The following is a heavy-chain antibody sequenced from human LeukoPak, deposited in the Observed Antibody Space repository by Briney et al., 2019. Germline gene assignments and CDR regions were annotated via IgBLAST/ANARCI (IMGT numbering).Heavy chain of an antibody. CDR1: GFTFSSYA. CDR3: TTVYGSGSYYPFDH. J-gene: IGHJ4*02. V-gene: IGHV3-23*01. CDR2: ISGSGGST. Sequence: GGSLRLSCAASGFTFSSYAMSWVRQAPGKGLEWVSAISGSGGSTYYADSVKGRFTISRDNSKNTLYLQMNSLKTEDTAVYYCTTVYGSGSYYPFDHWGQGTLVTVSS. D-gene: IGHD3-10*01.